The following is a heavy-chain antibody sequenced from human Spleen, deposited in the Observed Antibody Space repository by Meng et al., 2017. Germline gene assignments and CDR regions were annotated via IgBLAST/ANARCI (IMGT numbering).Heavy chain of an antibody. CDR2: INYAGDT. J-gene: IGHJ6*02. D-gene: IGHD1-26*01. CDR1: GFNFRSFD. V-gene: IGHV3-13*01. Sequence: GGSLRLSCEATGFNFRSFDMHWVRQGIGKGLEWVSAINYAGDTYYPGSVKGRFTISRENGKNSLYLQLNNLRAGDTGVYYCARARSGTYSYYGLDVWGQGTTVTVSS. CDR3: ARARSGTYSYYGLDV.